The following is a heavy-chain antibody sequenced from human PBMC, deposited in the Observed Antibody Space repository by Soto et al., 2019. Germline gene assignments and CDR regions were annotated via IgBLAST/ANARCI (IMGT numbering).Heavy chain of an antibody. V-gene: IGHV3-30*18. CDR2: TSYDGSNK. Sequence: QVQLVESGGGVVQPGRSLRLSCAASGFTFNTYGMHWVRQAPGKGLEWVAVTSYDGSNKYYADSVKGRFTISRDNAKNPLYVEMNSLRAEDTAVYYCVKGATGGPRGYFDLWGRGTLVTVSS. J-gene: IGHJ2*01. CDR3: VKGATGGPRGYFDL. D-gene: IGHD3-16*01. CDR1: GFTFNTYG.